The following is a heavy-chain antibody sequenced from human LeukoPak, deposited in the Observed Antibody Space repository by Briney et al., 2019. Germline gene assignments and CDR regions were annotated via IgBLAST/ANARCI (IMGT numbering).Heavy chain of an antibody. CDR1: GYTFTSYG. D-gene: IGHD3-22*01. CDR3: ARDPYDSSGYYYGRWFDP. V-gene: IGHV1-18*01. J-gene: IGHJ5*02. CDR2: ISAYNGNT. Sequence: ASVKVSCKASGYTFTSYGISWVRQAPGQGLEWMGWISAYNGNTNYAQKLQGRVTMTTDTSTSTAYMELRSLRSDDTAVYYCARDPYDSSGYYYGRWFDPWGQETLVTVSS.